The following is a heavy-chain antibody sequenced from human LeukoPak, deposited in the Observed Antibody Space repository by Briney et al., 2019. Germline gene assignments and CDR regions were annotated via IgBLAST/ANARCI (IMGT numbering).Heavy chain of an antibody. Sequence: GGSLRLSCAASGFTVSSNYMTWVRQAPGKGLEWVSVIYSDGSTYYADSVKGRVTISRDNSKNTLYLQMNSLRAEDTAVYFCARETLAGFDYWGQGTLVTVSS. D-gene: IGHD6-19*01. J-gene: IGHJ4*02. V-gene: IGHV3-53*01. CDR2: IYSDGST. CDR3: ARETLAGFDY. CDR1: GFTVSSNY.